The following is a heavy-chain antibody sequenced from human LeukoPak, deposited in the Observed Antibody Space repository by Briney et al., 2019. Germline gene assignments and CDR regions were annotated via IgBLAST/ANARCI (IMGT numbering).Heavy chain of an antibody. Sequence: GGSLRLSCAASGFTFSNAWMSWVRQAPGKGLEWVGRIKSKTDGGTTDYAAPAKGRFTISRDDSKNTLYLQMNSLKTEDTAVYYCTTERITMVRGVIDYWGQGTLVTVSS. CDR3: TTERITMVRGVIDY. J-gene: IGHJ4*02. D-gene: IGHD3-10*01. CDR1: GFTFSNAW. CDR2: IKSKTDGGTT. V-gene: IGHV3-15*01.